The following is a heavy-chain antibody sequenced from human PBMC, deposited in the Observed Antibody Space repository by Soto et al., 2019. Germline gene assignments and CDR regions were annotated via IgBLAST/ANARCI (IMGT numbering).Heavy chain of an antibody. D-gene: IGHD3-3*01. CDR1: GFTFSIYA. Sequence: GGSLRLSCAASGFTFSIYAMSWVRHAPGKGLEWVSAISGSGGSTYYADSVKGRFTISRDNSKNTLYLQMNSLRAEDTAVYYCAKDGLTYYDFWSGPSSHPYGMDVWGQGTTVTVSS. CDR2: ISGSGGST. J-gene: IGHJ6*02. V-gene: IGHV3-23*01. CDR3: AKDGLTYYDFWSGPSSHPYGMDV.